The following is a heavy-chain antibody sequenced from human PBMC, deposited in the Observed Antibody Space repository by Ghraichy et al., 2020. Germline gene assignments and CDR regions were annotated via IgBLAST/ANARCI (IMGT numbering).Heavy chain of an antibody. Sequence: GGSLRLSCVGSEFTFNKFWMSWVRQAPGKGLEWVARIKQGGGEKHYAYSLKGRIAISRDNTQNSLFLQLDSQRVDDTAVYYCARARRGWYTTTNCFAEYSEYWGEGTLVTVSS. V-gene: IGHV3-7*01. CDR2: IKQGGGEK. J-gene: IGHJ4*02. D-gene: IGHD6-19*01. CDR3: ARARRGWYTTTNCFAEYSEY. CDR1: EFTFNKFW.